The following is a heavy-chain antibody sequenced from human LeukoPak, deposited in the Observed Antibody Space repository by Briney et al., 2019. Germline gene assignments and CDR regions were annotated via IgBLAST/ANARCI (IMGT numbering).Heavy chain of an antibody. J-gene: IGHJ4*02. D-gene: IGHD3-10*01. Sequence: GGSLRLSCAASGFTFSDYYMSWIRQAPGKGLEWVSYISSSSSYTNYADSVKGRFTISRDNAKNSLYLQMNSLRAEDTAVYYCARGYYPILYYFDYWGRGTLVTVSS. V-gene: IGHV3-11*06. CDR3: ARGYYPILYYFDY. CDR1: GFTFSDYY. CDR2: ISSSSSYT.